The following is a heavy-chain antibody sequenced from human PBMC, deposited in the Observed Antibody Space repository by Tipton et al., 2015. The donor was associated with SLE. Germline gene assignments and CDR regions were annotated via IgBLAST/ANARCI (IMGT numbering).Heavy chain of an antibody. CDR3: ASSQYCSDSSCYSFDY. D-gene: IGHD2-2*02. V-gene: IGHV4-38-2*02. J-gene: IGHJ4*02. Sequence: TLSLTCTVSGYSISSGYSWGWIRQPPGKGLEWIGSMFHGGSTYYNPSLKSRLTISVDTSKNQFSLKLSSVTAADTAVYHCASSQYCSDSSCYSFDYWGQGTLVTVSS. CDR1: GYSISSGYS. CDR2: MFHGGST.